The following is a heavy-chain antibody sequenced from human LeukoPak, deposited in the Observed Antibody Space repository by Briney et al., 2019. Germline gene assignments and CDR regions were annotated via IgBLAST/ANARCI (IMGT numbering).Heavy chain of an antibody. CDR3: TTESLIPGTSRVDFDY. J-gene: IGHJ4*02. CDR1: GFTFTAAW. Sequence: GGSLRLSCAASGFTFTAAWMSWVRQPPGKGLEWVGRIKIKSDGGTADYAAPVKGRFTISRDDSQNMLYLRMHSLKAEDTAIYYCTTESLIPGTSRVDFDYWGQGTLVSVSS. CDR2: IKIKSDGGTA. V-gene: IGHV3-15*01. D-gene: IGHD3-10*01.